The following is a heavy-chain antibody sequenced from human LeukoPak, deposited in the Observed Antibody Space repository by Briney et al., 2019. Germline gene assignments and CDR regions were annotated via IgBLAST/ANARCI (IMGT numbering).Heavy chain of an antibody. D-gene: IGHD3-22*01. J-gene: IGHJ4*02. CDR1: AFTFRRYA. Sequence: PGGSLRLSCVASAFTFRRYAMSWVRQAPGKGLEWVSTISGSGDSTDYADSVKGRLAISRDNSKNTVYLQMNSLRVEDTAVYYCAKDPYDSSGYFFGYWGQGTLVTVSS. CDR3: AKDPYDSSGYFFGY. CDR2: ISGSGDST. V-gene: IGHV3-23*01.